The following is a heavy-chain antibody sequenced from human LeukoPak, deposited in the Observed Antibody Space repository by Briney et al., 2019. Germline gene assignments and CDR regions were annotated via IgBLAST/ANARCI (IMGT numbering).Heavy chain of an antibody. Sequence: SETLSLTCTVSGGSISSYYWSWIRQPAGKGLEWIGRIYTSGSTNYNPSLKSRVTISVDTSKNQFSLKLSSVTAADTAVYYCARAPRMVRGVIVEYYYYYMDVWGKGTTVTISS. CDR2: IYTSGST. J-gene: IGHJ6*03. CDR3: ARAPRMVRGVIVEYYYYYMDV. CDR1: GGSISSYY. V-gene: IGHV4-4*07. D-gene: IGHD3-10*01.